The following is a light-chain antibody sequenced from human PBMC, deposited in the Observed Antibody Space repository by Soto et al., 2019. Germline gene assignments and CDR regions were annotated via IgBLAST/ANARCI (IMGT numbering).Light chain of an antibody. J-gene: IGKJ1*01. CDR3: QQYNDNWPT. CDR1: QSVRTN. Sequence: MTQSPSTLSGSVGDRVTLSCRAGQSVRTNLAWYQHRPGRAPRLLIYGATNRATGFPARFSGSGSGTEFTLTISGLQSEDFAVYYCQQYNDNWPTFGQGTKVDIK. V-gene: IGKV3-15*01. CDR2: GAT.